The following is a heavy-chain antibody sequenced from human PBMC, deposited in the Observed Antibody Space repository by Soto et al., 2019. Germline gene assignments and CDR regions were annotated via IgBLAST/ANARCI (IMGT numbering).Heavy chain of an antibody. Sequence: QVQLVQSGAEVKKPGASVKVSCKASGYTFTSYAMRWVRQAPGQRLEWMGWINAGNGNTKYSQKFQGRVTITRDTSASTAYMELSSLRSEDTAVYYCASMGEYQLLLNDAFDIWGQGTMVTVSS. D-gene: IGHD2-2*01. V-gene: IGHV1-3*01. CDR2: INAGNGNT. CDR1: GYTFTSYA. CDR3: ASMGEYQLLLNDAFDI. J-gene: IGHJ3*02.